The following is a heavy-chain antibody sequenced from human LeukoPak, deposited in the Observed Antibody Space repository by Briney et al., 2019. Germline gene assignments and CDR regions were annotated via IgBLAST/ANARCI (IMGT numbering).Heavy chain of an antibody. CDR2: IWYDGSNK. D-gene: IGHD3-22*01. V-gene: IGHV3-33*01. CDR1: GFTFSSYG. CDR3: ARVRDSSGYYLD. J-gene: IGHJ4*02. Sequence: GRSLRLSCAASGFTFSSYGMHWVRQAPGKGLEWVAVIWYDGSNKYYADSVKGRFTISRDNYKNTLYLQMSSLRAEDTAVYYCARVRDSSGYYLDWGQKTLVTVSS.